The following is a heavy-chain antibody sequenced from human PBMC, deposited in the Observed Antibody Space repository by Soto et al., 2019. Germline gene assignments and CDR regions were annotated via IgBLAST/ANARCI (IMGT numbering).Heavy chain of an antibody. CDR2: IFTNGNT. CDR1: GVSMHDYY. CDR3: ASGPLVSRYYGLNV. V-gene: IGHV4-4*07. J-gene: IGHJ6*02. Sequence: LSLTCYVSGVSMHDYYWSWIRQTAGRGLEWIGRIFTNGNTNYNPSLRGRLTMLVDTSTNQVSLRLTSVTAADTAVYYCASGPLVSRYYGLNVWGQGTTVTVSS.